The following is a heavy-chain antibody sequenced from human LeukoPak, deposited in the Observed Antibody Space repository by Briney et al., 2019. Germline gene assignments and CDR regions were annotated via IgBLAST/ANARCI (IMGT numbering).Heavy chain of an antibody. CDR2: ISSSISYI. Sequence: GGSLRLSCAASGFTFSTYSMNWVRQAPGKGLEWVSSISSSISYIYYADSVKGRFTISRDNAKNSLYLQMNSLRAEDTAVYYCARDLSPTVTAPWYFDLWGRGTLVTVSS. J-gene: IGHJ2*01. V-gene: IGHV3-21*01. CDR3: ARDLSPTVTAPWYFDL. D-gene: IGHD4-17*01. CDR1: GFTFSTYS.